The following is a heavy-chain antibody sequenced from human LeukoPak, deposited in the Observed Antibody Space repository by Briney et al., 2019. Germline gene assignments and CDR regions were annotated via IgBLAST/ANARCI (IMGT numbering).Heavy chain of an antibody. Sequence: GGSLRLSCAASGFTFSSYWMSWVRQAPGKGLEWVANIKQDGSEKYYVDSVKGRFTISRDNAKNSLYLQMNSLRAEDTAVYYCARAPTVTTSYYYNIDVWGKGTTVTVSS. CDR2: IKQDGSEK. V-gene: IGHV3-7*01. J-gene: IGHJ6*03. CDR1: GFTFSSYW. CDR3: ARAPTVTTSYYYNIDV. D-gene: IGHD4-17*01.